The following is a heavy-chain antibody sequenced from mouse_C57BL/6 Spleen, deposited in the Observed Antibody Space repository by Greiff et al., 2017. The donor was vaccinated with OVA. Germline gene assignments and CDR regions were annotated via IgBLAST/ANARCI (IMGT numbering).Heavy chain of an antibody. CDR2: IYPGDGDT. CDR3: ASLQLGFFDY. Sequence: VKLVESGAELVKPGASVKISCKASGYAFSSYWMNWVKQRPGKGLEWIGQIYPGDGDTNYNGKFKGKATLTADKSSSTAYMQLSSLTSEDSAVYFCASLQLGFFDYWGQGTTLTVSS. J-gene: IGHJ2*01. V-gene: IGHV1-80*01. D-gene: IGHD4-1*02. CDR1: GYAFSSYW.